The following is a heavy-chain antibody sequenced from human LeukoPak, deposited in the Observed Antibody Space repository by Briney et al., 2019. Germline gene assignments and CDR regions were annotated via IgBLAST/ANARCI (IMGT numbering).Heavy chain of an antibody. CDR3: ARDRSRYFDWFAD. J-gene: IGHJ5*02. CDR2: IYYSGIT. D-gene: IGHD3-9*01. Sequence: SETLSLTCSVSGASITSASYFWGWIRQPPGKGLEWIGTIYYSGITYYNPSLKSRVTISIDTSKNQFSLKVNSVTAADTAFYYCARDRSRYFDWFADWGQGTLVTVSS. V-gene: IGHV4-39*07. CDR1: GASITSASYF.